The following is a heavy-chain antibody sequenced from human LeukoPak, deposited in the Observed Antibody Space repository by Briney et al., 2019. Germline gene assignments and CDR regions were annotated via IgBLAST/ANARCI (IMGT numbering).Heavy chain of an antibody. CDR3: AGTAADT. CDR2: ITSRTSTT. Sequence: GGPLRLPCVVLGIPFTDYYMNGIRQAPGKGLGWISYITSRTSTTHSADSMKGTYTISRDNAKSALYLPWNSLRLEDTAVYCAAGTAADTWGAGELVTASS. CDR1: GIPFTDYY. V-gene: IGHV3-11*03. D-gene: IGHD6-13*01. J-gene: IGHJ5*02.